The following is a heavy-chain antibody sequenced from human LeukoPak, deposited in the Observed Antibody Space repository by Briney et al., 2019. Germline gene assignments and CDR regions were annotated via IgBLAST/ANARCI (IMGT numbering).Heavy chain of an antibody. CDR3: ARGILYYFDY. CDR1: GGSISTYY. V-gene: IGHV4-34*01. J-gene: IGHJ4*02. CDR2: TNHSGST. Sequence: SETLSLTCTVSGGSISTYYWSWIRQPPGKGLEWIGETNHSGSTNYNPSLKSRVTISVDTSKNQFSLKLSSVTAADTAVYYCARGILYYFDYWGQGTLVTVSS.